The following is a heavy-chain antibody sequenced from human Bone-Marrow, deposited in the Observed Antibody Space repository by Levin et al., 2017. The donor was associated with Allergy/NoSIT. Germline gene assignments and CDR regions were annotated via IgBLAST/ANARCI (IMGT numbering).Heavy chain of an antibody. D-gene: IGHD3-10*02. Sequence: GGSLRLSCAASGFSFSNYAMSWVRQAPGKGLEWVSGISGGGTSTYSADSVRGRATVSRDNSKNTLYLRMNSLIPEDTAVYYCAKALFVAPGNVCAFDSWGRGTLVTVSS. CDR1: GFSFSNYA. CDR2: ISGGGTST. J-gene: IGHJ4*02. V-gene: IGHV3-23*01. CDR3: AKALFVAPGNVCAFDS.